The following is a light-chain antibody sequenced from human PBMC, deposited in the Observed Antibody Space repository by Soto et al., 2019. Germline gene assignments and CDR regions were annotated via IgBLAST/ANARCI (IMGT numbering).Light chain of an antibody. J-gene: IGKJ1*01. V-gene: IGKV1-5*03. Sequence: IQMIQSPSTLSASVGDRVNINCRASQSISVWLAWYQQKAGKAPNLLIYKASRLESGVPSRFSGSGSETEFTLTISGLQPGDSATYYCQQYNSYSPTFGQGTEVDI. CDR1: QSISVW. CDR2: KAS. CDR3: QQYNSYSPT.